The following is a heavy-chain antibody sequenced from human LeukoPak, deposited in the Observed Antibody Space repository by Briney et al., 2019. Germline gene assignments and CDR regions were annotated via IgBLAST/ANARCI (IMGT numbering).Heavy chain of an antibody. D-gene: IGHD3-22*01. CDR2: ISGSGGST. V-gene: IGHV3-23*01. CDR3: AKAGGYYYDSSGYPFDY. CDR1: GFTFSSYA. J-gene: IGHJ4*02. Sequence: HPGRSLRLSCAASGFTFSSYAMSWVRQAPGKGLEWVSAISGSGGSTYYADSVKGRFTISRDNSKNTLYLQMNSLRAEDTAVYYCAKAGGYYYDSSGYPFDYWGQGTLVTVSS.